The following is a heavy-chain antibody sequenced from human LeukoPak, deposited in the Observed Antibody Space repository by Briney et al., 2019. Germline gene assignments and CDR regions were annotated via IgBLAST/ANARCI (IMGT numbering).Heavy chain of an antibody. CDR1: GGSISSYY. CDR2: IYYSGST. CDR3: ARSYCSSTSCSPYYYYYMDV. V-gene: IGHV4-59*12. Sequence: SETLSLTCTVSGGSISSYYWSWIRQPPGKGLEWIGYIYYSGSTNYNPSLKSRVTISVDTSKNQFSLKLSSVTAADTAVYYCARSYCSSTSCSPYYYYYMDVWGKGTTVTVSS. J-gene: IGHJ6*03. D-gene: IGHD2-2*01.